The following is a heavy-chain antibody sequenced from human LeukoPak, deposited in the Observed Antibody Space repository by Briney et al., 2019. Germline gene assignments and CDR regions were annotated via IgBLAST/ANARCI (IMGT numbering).Heavy chain of an antibody. D-gene: IGHD5-24*01. CDR1: GYTFTSYY. V-gene: IGHV1-46*01. J-gene: IGHJ4*02. Sequence: VASVKVSCKASGYTFTSYYMHWVRQAPGQGLEWMGIINPSGGSTSYAQKFQGRVTMTRDTSTSTVYMELSSLRSEDTAVYYCARGRWSATTATYYLDFWGQGTLVTVSS. CDR2: INPSGGST. CDR3: ARGRWSATTATYYLDF.